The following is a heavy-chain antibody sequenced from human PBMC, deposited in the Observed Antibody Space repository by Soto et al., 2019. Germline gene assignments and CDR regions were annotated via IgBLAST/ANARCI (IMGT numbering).Heavy chain of an antibody. D-gene: IGHD3-3*01. CDR2: ISSSSSYI. CDR3: ARDSELSYDFWSGYQANY. J-gene: IGHJ4*02. CDR1: GFTFSSYS. V-gene: IGHV3-21*01. Sequence: PGGSLRLSCAASGFTFSSYSMNWVRQAPGKGLEWVSSISSSSSYIYYADSVKGRFTISRDNAKNSLYLQMNSLRAEDTAVYYCARDSELSYDFWSGYQANYWGQGTLVTVSS.